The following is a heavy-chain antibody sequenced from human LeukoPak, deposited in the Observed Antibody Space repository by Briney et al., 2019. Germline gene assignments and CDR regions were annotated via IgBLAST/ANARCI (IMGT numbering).Heavy chain of an antibody. V-gene: IGHV3-21*01. D-gene: IGHD6-13*01. CDR2: ISSSSSYI. CDR1: GFTFSSYS. J-gene: IGHJ6*03. Sequence: GGSLRLSCAASGFTFSSYSMNWVRQAPGKGLEWVSSISSSSSYIYYADSVKGRFTISRGNSKNTLYLQMNSLRTEDTAVYYCAKEGQQLAYYYYYMDVWGKGTTVTVSS. CDR3: AKEGQQLAYYYYYMDV.